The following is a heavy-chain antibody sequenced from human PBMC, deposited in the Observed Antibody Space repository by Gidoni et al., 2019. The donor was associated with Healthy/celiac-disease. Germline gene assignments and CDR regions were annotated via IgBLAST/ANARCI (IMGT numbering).Heavy chain of an antibody. V-gene: IGHV3-23*01. D-gene: IGHD6-13*01. CDR2: SSGSGGST. Sequence: EVQLLESGGGLVQPGGSLRLSCAASGFTFSSNAMRWVRQAPGKGLEWVSASSGSGGSTYYADSVKGRFTISRDNSKNTLYLQMNSLRAEDTAVYYCASWIRRIAAAGTDYWGQGTLVTVSS. CDR1: GFTFSSNA. J-gene: IGHJ4*02. CDR3: ASWIRRIAAAGTDY.